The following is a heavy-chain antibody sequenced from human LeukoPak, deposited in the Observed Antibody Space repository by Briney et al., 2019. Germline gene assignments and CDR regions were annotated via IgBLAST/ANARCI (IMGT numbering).Heavy chain of an antibody. Sequence: ASVKVSCKASGYSFTSFEINWVRQATGQDPEWMGWMNPNSGDTGYAQEFQGRVTMTRDTSLSTAYMELSSLTSEDTAVYYCTRSMRGMATIRNGDFDYWGQGTLVTVSS. CDR2: MNPNSGDT. CDR1: GYSFTSFE. CDR3: TRSMRGMATIRNGDFDY. D-gene: IGHD5-24*01. V-gene: IGHV1-8*01. J-gene: IGHJ4*02.